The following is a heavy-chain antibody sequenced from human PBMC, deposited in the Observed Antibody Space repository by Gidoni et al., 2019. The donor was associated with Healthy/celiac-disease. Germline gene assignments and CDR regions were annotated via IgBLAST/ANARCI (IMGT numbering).Heavy chain of an antibody. CDR2: INHSGST. CDR1: GGSFSGYY. J-gene: IGHJ4*02. Sequence: QVQLQQWGAGLLKPSETLSLTCAVYGGSFSGYYWSWIRQPPGKGLEWIGEINHSGSTNYYPSLKSRVTISVDTSKNQFSLKLSSVTAADTAVYYCARVITTVTTVGPYYFDYWGQGTLVTVSS. CDR3: ARVITTVTTVGPYYFDY. D-gene: IGHD4-17*01. V-gene: IGHV4-34*01.